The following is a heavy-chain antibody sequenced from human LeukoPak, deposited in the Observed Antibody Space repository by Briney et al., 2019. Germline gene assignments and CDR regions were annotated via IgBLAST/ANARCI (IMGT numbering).Heavy chain of an antibody. CDR2: INHSGST. V-gene: IGHV4-34*01. CDR3: ARGQPGARRLFDY. Sequence: SETLSLTCAVYGGSFSGYYWSWIRQPPEKGLEWIGEINHSGSTNYNPSLKSRVTISVDTSKNQFSLKLSSVTAADTAVYYCARGQPGARRLFDYWGQGTLVTVSS. CDR1: GGSFSGYY. D-gene: IGHD2-2*01. J-gene: IGHJ4*02.